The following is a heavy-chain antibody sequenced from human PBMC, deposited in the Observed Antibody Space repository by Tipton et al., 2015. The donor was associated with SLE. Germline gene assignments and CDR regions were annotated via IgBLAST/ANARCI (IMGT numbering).Heavy chain of an antibody. Sequence: VQLVQSGGGLVQPGRSLRLSCTASGFTFGDYAMSWVRQAPGKGLEWVGFIRSKAYGGTTEYAASVKGRFTISRDDSKSIAYLQMNSLKTEDTAVYYCTRVERRRSSWYNAFDIWGQGTMVTVSS. CDR1: GFTFGDYA. D-gene: IGHD6-13*01. CDR2: IRSKAYGGTT. J-gene: IGHJ3*02. V-gene: IGHV3-49*04. CDR3: TRVERRRSSWYNAFDI.